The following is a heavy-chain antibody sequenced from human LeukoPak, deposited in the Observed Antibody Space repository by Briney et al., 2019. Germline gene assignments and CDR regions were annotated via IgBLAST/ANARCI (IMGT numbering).Heavy chain of an antibody. Sequence: PSETLSLTCAVSGGSISSGGYSWSWIRQPPGKGLEWIGYIYHSGSTYYNPSLKSRVTISVDRSKNQFSLKLSSVTAADTAVYYCARGGGVAAHNWFDPWGQGTLVTVSS. D-gene: IGHD3-16*01. J-gene: IGHJ5*02. V-gene: IGHV4-30-2*01. CDR3: ARGGGVAAHNWFDP. CDR2: IYHSGST. CDR1: GGSISSGGYS.